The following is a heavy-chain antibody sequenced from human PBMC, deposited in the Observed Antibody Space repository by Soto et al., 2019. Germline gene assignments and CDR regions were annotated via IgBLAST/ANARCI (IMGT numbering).Heavy chain of an antibody. D-gene: IGHD4-4*01. CDR2: IYYSGST. Sequence: QVQLQESGPGLVKPSETLSLTCTVSGGSISGYYWSWIRQPPGKGLEWIGYIYYSGSTNYNPSLKSRVPISVDPSKNQFSLILSSVTAADTAVYYCARDYSIGWFDPWGQGTLVTVSS. CDR3: ARDYSIGWFDP. CDR1: GGSISGYY. V-gene: IGHV4-59*01. J-gene: IGHJ5*02.